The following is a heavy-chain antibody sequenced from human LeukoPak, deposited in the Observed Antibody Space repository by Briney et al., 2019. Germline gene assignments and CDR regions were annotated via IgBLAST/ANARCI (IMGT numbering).Heavy chain of an antibody. D-gene: IGHD1-26*01. CDR1: GGSIRNYY. Sequence: SETLSLTCTVSGGSIRNYYWSWIRQPPGKGLEWIGEINHSGSTNYNPSLKSRVTISVDTSKNQFSLKLSSVTAADTAVYYCAAVGGPASYWGQGTLVTVSS. V-gene: IGHV4-34*01. J-gene: IGHJ4*02. CDR3: AAVGGPASY. CDR2: INHSGST.